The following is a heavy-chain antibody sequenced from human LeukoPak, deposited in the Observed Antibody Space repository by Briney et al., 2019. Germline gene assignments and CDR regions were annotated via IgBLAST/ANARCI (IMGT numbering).Heavy chain of an antibody. D-gene: IGHD3-22*01. CDR3: ARDRRYYYDSSGSIGSYSVNWFDP. V-gene: IGHV1-69*01. Sequence: GASVKVSCKASGGTFSSYAISWVRQAPGQGLEWMGGIIPIFGTANYAQKFQGRVTITADESTSTAYIELSSLRSEDTAVYYCARDRRYYYDSSGSIGSYSVNWFDPWGQGTLVTVSS. J-gene: IGHJ5*02. CDR2: IIPIFGTA. CDR1: GGTFSSYA.